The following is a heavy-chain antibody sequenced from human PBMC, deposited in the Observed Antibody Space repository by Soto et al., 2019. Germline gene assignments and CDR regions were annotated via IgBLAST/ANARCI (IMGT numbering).Heavy chain of an antibody. D-gene: IGHD3-22*01. CDR2: ISADNGNT. Sequence: QVKLVQSGAEVKKPGASVMVSCQASGYSCNNYLISWVRQAPGQGPEWVGWISADNGNTNYGQKFLGRVTMTTDTSTSTAYMDLRSLRSDDTAVYYCARVYYDSSGFYHEDHWGQGTLVTVSS. V-gene: IGHV1-18*01. CDR1: GYSCNNYL. J-gene: IGHJ1*01. CDR3: ARVYYDSSGFYHEDH.